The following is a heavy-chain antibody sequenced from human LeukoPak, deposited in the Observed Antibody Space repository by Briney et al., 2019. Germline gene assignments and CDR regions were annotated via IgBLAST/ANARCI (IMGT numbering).Heavy chain of an antibody. CDR2: IYYSGST. V-gene: IGHV4-39*01. Sequence: SSETLSLTCTVSGGSISSSSYYWGWIRQPPGKGLEWIGSIYYSGSTYYNPSLKSRVTISVDTSKNQFSLKLSSVTAADTAVYYCARHTRPTYYYDSSAWFDPWGQGTLVTVSS. CDR1: GGSISSSSYY. CDR3: ARHTRPTYYYDSSAWFDP. J-gene: IGHJ5*02. D-gene: IGHD3-22*01.